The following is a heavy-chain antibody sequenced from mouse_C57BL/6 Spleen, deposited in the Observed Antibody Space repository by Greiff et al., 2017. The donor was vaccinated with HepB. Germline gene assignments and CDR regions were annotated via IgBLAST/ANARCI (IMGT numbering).Heavy chain of an antibody. V-gene: IGHV3-6*01. D-gene: IGHD2-5*01. CDR3: ARVGSNYVYYAMDY. Sequence: EVQLQESGPGLVKPSQSLSLTCSVTGYSITSGYYWNWIRQFPGNKLEWMGYISYDGSNNYNPSLKNRISITRDTSKNQFFLKLNSVTTEDTATYYCARVGSNYVYYAMDYWGQGTSVTVSS. CDR1: GYSITSGYY. CDR2: ISYDGSN. J-gene: IGHJ4*01.